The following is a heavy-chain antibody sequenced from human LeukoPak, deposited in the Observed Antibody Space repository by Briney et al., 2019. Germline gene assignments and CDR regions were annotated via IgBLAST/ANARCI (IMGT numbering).Heavy chain of an antibody. J-gene: IGHJ4*02. Sequence: GASVKVSCKASGYTFTSYGISWVRQAPGQGLEWMGWISAYNGNTNYAQKLQGRVTMTTDTSTCTAYMELRSLRSDDTAVYYCAREGVGYCSSTSCDGRGNFDYWGQGTLVTVSS. CDR2: ISAYNGNT. V-gene: IGHV1-18*01. CDR3: AREGVGYCSSTSCDGRGNFDY. CDR1: GYTFTSYG. D-gene: IGHD2-2*01.